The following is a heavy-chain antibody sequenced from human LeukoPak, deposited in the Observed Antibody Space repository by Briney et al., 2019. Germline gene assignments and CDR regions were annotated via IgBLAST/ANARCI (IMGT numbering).Heavy chain of an antibody. V-gene: IGHV1-2*02. Sequence: ASVKVSCKASGYTFTGYYMHWVRQAPGQGLEWMGWINPNSGGTNYAQKFQGRVTMTRDTSISTAYMELSRLRSDDTAVYYCARADTIVVVPAAMIGYWGQGTLVTVSS. CDR2: INPNSGGT. D-gene: IGHD2-2*01. CDR3: ARADTIVVVPAAMIGY. CDR1: GYTFTGYY. J-gene: IGHJ4*02.